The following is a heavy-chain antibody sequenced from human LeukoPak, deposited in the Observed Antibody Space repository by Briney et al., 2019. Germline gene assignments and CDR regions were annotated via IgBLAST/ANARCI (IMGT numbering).Heavy chain of an antibody. V-gene: IGHV5-51*01. J-gene: IGHJ4*02. CDR1: GYSFTSYW. D-gene: IGHD5-18*01. CDR2: IDPSDSET. Sequence: GASLKISCKAPGYSFTSYWIGWVRQMPGKGLEWMGIIDPSDSETRYTPSFQGQVTISVNKSLTTADLQWNSLKASDTAMYYCARQTAMGRSGDYWGQGTLVTVSS. CDR3: ARQTAMGRSGDY.